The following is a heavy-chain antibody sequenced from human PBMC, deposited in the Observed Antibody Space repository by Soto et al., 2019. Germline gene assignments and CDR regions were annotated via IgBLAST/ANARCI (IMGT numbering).Heavy chain of an antibody. Sequence: EVRLLESGGGLVQPGGSLRLSCAASGFSFSSSAMTWVRQAPGKGLEWVSTISNSGGSTYYADSVKGRFTISRDNSKNTLYLQMNSLRDEDTAVYYCAKDPTVSLRGSDYWGQGNLVTVSS. D-gene: IGHD4-17*01. J-gene: IGHJ4*02. CDR2: ISNSGGST. V-gene: IGHV3-23*01. CDR1: GFSFSSSA. CDR3: AKDPTVSLRGSDY.